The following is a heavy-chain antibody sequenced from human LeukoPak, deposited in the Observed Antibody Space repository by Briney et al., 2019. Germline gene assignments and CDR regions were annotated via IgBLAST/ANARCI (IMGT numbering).Heavy chain of an antibody. J-gene: IGHJ3*02. V-gene: IGHV3-11*06. CDR2: ISSSSSYT. Sequence: GGSLRLSCAASGFTFSDYYMSWIRQAPGKGREWVSYISSSSSYTNYADSVKGRFTISRDNAKNSLYLQMTSLRAEDTAVYYCARDKTYGDSGKAFDIWGQGTMVTVSS. D-gene: IGHD4-17*01. CDR3: ARDKTYGDSGKAFDI. CDR1: GFTFSDYY.